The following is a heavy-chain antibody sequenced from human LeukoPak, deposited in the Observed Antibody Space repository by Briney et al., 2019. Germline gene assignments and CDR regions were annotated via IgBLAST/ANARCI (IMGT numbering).Heavy chain of an antibody. J-gene: IGHJ3*01. CDR1: GFTFSSYS. CDR3: VKDWDCSSTTCYAGAFDV. Sequence: PGGSLRLSCAASGFTFSSYSMNWVRQAPGKGLEWVSYISSSSSTIYYADSVKGRFTISRDNAKNSLYLQMSSLRPEDTAVYYCVKDWDCSSTTCYAGAFDVWGQGTMVTVSS. CDR2: ISSSSSTI. D-gene: IGHD2-2*01. V-gene: IGHV3-48*01.